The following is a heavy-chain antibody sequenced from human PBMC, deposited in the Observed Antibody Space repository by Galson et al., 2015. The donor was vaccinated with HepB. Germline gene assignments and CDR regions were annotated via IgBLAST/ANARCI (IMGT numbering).Heavy chain of an antibody. J-gene: IGHJ4*02. CDR2: IYYSGST. CDR1: GGSISSSSYY. CDR3: ARHPRDPYSSGGTEFDY. V-gene: IGHV4-39*01. D-gene: IGHD6-19*01. Sequence: SETLSLTCTVSGGSISSSSYYWGWIRQPPGKGLEWIGSIYYSGSTYYNPSLKSRVTISVDTSKNQFSLKLSSVTAADTAVYYCARHPRDPYSSGGTEFDYWGQGTLVTVSS.